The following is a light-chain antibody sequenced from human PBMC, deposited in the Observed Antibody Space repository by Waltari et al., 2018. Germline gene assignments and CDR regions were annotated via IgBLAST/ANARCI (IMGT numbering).Light chain of an antibody. Sequence: IQLTQSPSSLSASVGDRVTITCRASQSISSYLNWYQQKPGNAPKLLIYAASSLQSGVPSRFSGSGSGTDFTLTISSLQPEDFATYYCQQSYSTLVTFGPGTKVDIK. CDR3: QQSYSTLVT. CDR1: QSISSY. V-gene: IGKV1-39*01. CDR2: AAS. J-gene: IGKJ3*01.